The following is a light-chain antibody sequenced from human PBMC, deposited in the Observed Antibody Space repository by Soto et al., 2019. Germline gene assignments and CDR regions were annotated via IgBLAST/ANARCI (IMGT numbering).Light chain of an antibody. J-gene: IGLJ3*02. CDR1: SSDVGGYNY. CDR3: HSSAGSNNRV. V-gene: IGLV2-8*01. CDR2: EVS. Sequence: QSALTQPASVSGSPGQSITISCTGTSSDVGGYNYVSWYQQHPGKAPKLMIYEVSKRPSGVPDPFSGSKSGNTASLTDSGVQAEDEADYYSHSSAGSNNRVFCGGTKLTLL.